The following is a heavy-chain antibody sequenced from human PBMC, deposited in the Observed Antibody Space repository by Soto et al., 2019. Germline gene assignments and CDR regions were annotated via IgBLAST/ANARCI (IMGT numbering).Heavy chain of an antibody. J-gene: IGHJ6*02. CDR3: AKEAGLVRFFDWLSNGLDV. D-gene: IGHD3-9*01. CDR1: GFTFDDYA. Sequence: EVQLVEPGGDLVQPGRSLRLSCAASGFTFDDYAMHWVRQAPGKGLEWVSGISWNSGNKGYADSVKGRFTISRDNAKNFLYLEMNSLRAEDTALYYCAKEAGLVRFFDWLSNGLDVWGQGTAVTVS. CDR2: ISWNSGNK. V-gene: IGHV3-9*01.